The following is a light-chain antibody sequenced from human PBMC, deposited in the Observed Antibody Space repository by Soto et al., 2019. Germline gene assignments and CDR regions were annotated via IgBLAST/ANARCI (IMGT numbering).Light chain of an antibody. CDR2: GNS. V-gene: IGLV1-40*01. CDR1: SSNIGAGYD. Sequence: QLVLTQPPSVSGAPGQRVTISCTGSSSNIGAGYDVHWYQQLPGTAPKLLIYGNSNRPSGVPDRFSGSKSGTSASLAITGLQAEDEADYYCKSYDSSLYVVFGGGTKLTVL. J-gene: IGLJ2*01. CDR3: KSYDSSLYVV.